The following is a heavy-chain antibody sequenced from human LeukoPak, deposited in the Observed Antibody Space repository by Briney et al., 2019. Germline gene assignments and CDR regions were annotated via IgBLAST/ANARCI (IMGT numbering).Heavy chain of an antibody. CDR1: GYSFTSYW. V-gene: IGHV3-9*01. CDR2: ISWNSGSI. D-gene: IGHD3-22*01. Sequence: SLKISCKGSGYSFTSYWIGWVRQMPGKGLEWISGISWNSGSIGYADSVKGRFTISRDNAKNSLYLQMNSLRAEDTALYYCAKEHYYDSSGYLDYWGQGTLVTVSS. J-gene: IGHJ4*02. CDR3: AKEHYYDSSGYLDY.